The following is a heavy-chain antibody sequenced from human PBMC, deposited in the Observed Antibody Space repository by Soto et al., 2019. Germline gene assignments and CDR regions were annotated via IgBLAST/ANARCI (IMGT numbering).Heavy chain of an antibody. CDR3: AREYSSGYYFDY. Sequence: SETLSLTCTVSGGSISSYYWSWIRQPPGKGLEWIGYIYYSGSTNYNPSLKSRVTISVDTSKNQFSLKLSSVTAADTAVYYCAREYSSGYYFDYRGQGTLVTVSS. V-gene: IGHV4-59*12. CDR2: IYYSGST. CDR1: GGSISSYY. J-gene: IGHJ4*02. D-gene: IGHD3-22*01.